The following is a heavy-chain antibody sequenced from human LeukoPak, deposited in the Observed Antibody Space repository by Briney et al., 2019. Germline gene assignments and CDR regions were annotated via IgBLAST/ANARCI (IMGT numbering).Heavy chain of an antibody. D-gene: IGHD6-13*01. CDR3: ARDFRSSSWYIGDY. Sequence: GGSLRLSCAASGFTFSSYSMNWVRLAPGKGLEWISYISAGGTPVYYADSVEGRFTVSRDNEKNSLYLQLNSLRADDTAVYYCARDFRSSSWYIGDYWGQGTLVTVSS. CDR1: GFTFSSYS. V-gene: IGHV3-48*01. J-gene: IGHJ4*02. CDR2: ISAGGTPV.